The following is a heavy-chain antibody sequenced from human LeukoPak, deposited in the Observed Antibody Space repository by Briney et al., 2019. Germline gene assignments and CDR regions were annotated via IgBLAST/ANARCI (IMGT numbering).Heavy chain of an antibody. D-gene: IGHD1-20*01. Sequence: ASVKVSCKASGYIFTNYGISWVRQAPGQGLEWMGVINLSGGSTTSAQKFQGRVTMTRDTSTSTAYMELNSLRSEDTAVYYCARDPITGYFDHWGQGTQVTVSS. CDR2: INLSGGST. J-gene: IGHJ4*02. CDR3: ARDPITGYFDH. V-gene: IGHV1-46*01. CDR1: GYIFTNYG.